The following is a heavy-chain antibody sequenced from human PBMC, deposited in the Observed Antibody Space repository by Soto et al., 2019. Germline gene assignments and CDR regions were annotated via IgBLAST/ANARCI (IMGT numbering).Heavy chain of an antibody. V-gene: IGHV1-69*13. D-gene: IGHD2-15*01. CDR3: ATGSTRTTCSPHYLSS. Sequence: SVKGSCKASGGTFSSYAISWVRRAPGQGLEWMGGIIPIFGTANYAQKFQGRVTITADESTSTAYMELSSLRSEDTAVYYCATGSTRTTCSPHYLSSWVQSTPLTLS. CDR2: IIPIFGTA. J-gene: IGHJ5*01. CDR1: GGTFSSYA.